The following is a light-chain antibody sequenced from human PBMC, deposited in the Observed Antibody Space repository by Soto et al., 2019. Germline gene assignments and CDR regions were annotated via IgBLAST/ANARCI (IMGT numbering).Light chain of an antibody. CDR2: AAS. CDR1: RSFASSY. J-gene: IGKJ2*01. CDR3: HHYDSSPPYT. Sequence: EIVLTQSPATLSLSPGERATLSCRASRSFASSYLAWYQHKPGQAPRLLIYAASSRATGIPDRFIGSGSGTDFTLTTSRLEPDDSAVYYCHHYDSSPPYTLGQGTKLEIK. V-gene: IGKV3-20*01.